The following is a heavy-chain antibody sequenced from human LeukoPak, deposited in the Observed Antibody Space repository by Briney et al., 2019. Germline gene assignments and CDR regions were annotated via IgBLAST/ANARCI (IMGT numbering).Heavy chain of an antibody. V-gene: IGHV4-59*08. D-gene: IGHD6-13*01. Sequence: SETLSLTCTVSGGSISSYYWSWIRQPPGKGLEWIGYIYYSGSTNYNPSLKSRVTISVDTSKNQFSLKLSSVTAADTAVYYCARGVSSSWYMNYWGQGTLVTVSS. CDR1: GGSISSYY. CDR2: IYYSGST. J-gene: IGHJ4*02. CDR3: ARGVSSSWYMNY.